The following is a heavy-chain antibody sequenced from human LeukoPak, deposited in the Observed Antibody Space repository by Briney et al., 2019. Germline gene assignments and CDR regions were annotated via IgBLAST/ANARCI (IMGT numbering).Heavy chain of an antibody. D-gene: IGHD1-26*01. J-gene: IGHJ4*02. CDR1: GGSFSGYY. V-gene: IGHV4-34*01. CDR3: ARDRGSYFLVYYFDY. Sequence: SETLSLTCAVYGGSFSGYYWSWIRQPPGKGLEWIGEINHSGSTNYNPSLKSRVTISVDTSKNQFSLKLSSVTAADTAVYYCARDRGSYFLVYYFDYWGQGTLVTVSS. CDR2: INHSGST.